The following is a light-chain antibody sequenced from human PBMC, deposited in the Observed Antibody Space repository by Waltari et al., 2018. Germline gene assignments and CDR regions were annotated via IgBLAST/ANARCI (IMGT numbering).Light chain of an antibody. J-gene: IGKJ1*01. CDR3: MQGSHWPPWT. CDR1: ESLAKRDGNTY. V-gene: IGKV2-30*01. CDR2: KVS. Sequence: DVVLTQSPLSLPVTLGQPASISCRSSESLAKRDGNTYMNWLQQRPGQSPRRLIYKVSKRDSGVPDRFSGSGSGTDFTLTITRVEAEDVGVYYCMQGSHWPPWTFGQGTKVEIK.